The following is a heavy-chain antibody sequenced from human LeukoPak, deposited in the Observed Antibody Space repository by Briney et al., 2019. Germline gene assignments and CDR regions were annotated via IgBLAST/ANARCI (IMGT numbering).Heavy chain of an antibody. CDR2: TYYSEGT. Sequence: PSETLSLTCTVSTRSISSYYWSWIRHPPGTGREWIGYTYYSEGTNYNPSLKSRVTLAVDTSKKQSSLKLRSVTAADTAVYYCARLGAWIQLSQGYLDLWGRGTLVTVSS. J-gene: IGHJ2*01. V-gene: IGHV4-59*01. D-gene: IGHD5-18*01. CDR1: TRSISSYY. CDR3: ARLGAWIQLSQGYLDL.